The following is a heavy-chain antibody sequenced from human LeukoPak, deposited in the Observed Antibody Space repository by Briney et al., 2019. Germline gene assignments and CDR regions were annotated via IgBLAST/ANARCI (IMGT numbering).Heavy chain of an antibody. CDR1: GGSISSYY. Sequence: SETLSLTFTVSGGSISSYYWSWIRQPPGKGLEWIGYIYNSGSINYNPSLKSRVTISVDTSKNQFSLKLSSVTAADTAVYYCARSRYCSSTSCKGWFDPWGQGTLVTVSS. CDR2: IYNSGSI. V-gene: IGHV4-59*01. J-gene: IGHJ5*02. CDR3: ARSRYCSSTSCKGWFDP. D-gene: IGHD2-2*01.